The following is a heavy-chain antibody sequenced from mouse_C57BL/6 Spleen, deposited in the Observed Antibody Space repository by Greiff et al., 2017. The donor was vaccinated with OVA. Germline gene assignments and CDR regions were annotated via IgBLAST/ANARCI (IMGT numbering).Heavy chain of an antibody. CDR2: IYPGSGST. V-gene: IGHV1-55*01. J-gene: IGHJ3*01. Sequence: QVHVKQPGAELVKPGASVKMSCKASGYTFTSYWITWVKQRPGQGLEWIGDIYPGSGSTNYNEKFKSKATLTVDTSSSTAYMQLSSLTSEDSAVYYCARENYYGSSPWFAYWGQGTLVTVSA. CDR1: GYTFTSYW. CDR3: ARENYYGSSPWFAY. D-gene: IGHD1-1*01.